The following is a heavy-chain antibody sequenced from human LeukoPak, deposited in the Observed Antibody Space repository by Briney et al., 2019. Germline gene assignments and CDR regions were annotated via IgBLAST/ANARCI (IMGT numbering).Heavy chain of an antibody. D-gene: IGHD6-6*01. J-gene: IGHJ4*02. CDR3: AKPVSLEYSSSFDY. CDR2: ISGSGGPT. CDR1: RFTYSRFA. V-gene: IGHV3-23*01. Sequence: PGGSLRLSCAASRFTYSRFAIIWVRHAPRGGLEWVLEISGSGGPTDYEDSVTGRFTISRANSRNTLYLQMNRLRAEDTAVYYCAKPVSLEYSSSFDYWGQGTLVTVSS.